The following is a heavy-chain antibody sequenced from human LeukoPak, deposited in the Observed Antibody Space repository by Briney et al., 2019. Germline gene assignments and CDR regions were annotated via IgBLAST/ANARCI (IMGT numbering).Heavy chain of an antibody. V-gene: IGHV3-21*01. CDR2: ISSSSSYL. Sequence: PGGSLRLSCAASGFTFSSYSMNWVRQAPGKGLEWVSCISSSSSYLYYSDSVKGRFTISRDSAKNSLYLQMNSLRAEDTAVYYCARGGYDSSVHYYKFPFDYWGQGSLVTVSS. D-gene: IGHD3-22*01. J-gene: IGHJ4*02. CDR1: GFTFSSYS. CDR3: ARGGYDSSVHYYKFPFDY.